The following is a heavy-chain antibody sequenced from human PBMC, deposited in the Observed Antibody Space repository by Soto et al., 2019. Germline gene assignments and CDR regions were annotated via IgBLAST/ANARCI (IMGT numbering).Heavy chain of an antibody. J-gene: IGHJ4*02. CDR3: VSGTSGWYGIDY. D-gene: IGHD6-13*01. CDR1: GFTFSNYW. CDR2: INTDGSST. Sequence: EVQLVESGGGLVQPGGSLRLSCAASGFTFSNYWMHRVRQPPGKGLLWVSRINTDGSSTNYAGSVEGRFTVSRDNAKNTLYLQMNSLRDDDTAEYYCVSGTSGWYGIDYWGQGTLVTVSS. V-gene: IGHV3-74*01.